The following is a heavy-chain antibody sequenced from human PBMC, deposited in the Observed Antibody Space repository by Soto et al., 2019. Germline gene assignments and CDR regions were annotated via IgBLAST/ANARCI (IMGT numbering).Heavy chain of an antibody. CDR1: GFTVINNY. D-gene: IGHD1-1*01. CDR2: SYSGGAT. Sequence: EVQLVESGGGLVQPGGSLRLSCAASGFTVINNYMRWVRQAPGEGLEWASLSYSGGATYYADSVKGRFTISRDNSKNTLYLQMNSLRAEDTAVYYCARDGTYNWVGGQGILVTVSS. V-gene: IGHV3-66*01. J-gene: IGHJ4*02. CDR3: ARDGTYNWV.